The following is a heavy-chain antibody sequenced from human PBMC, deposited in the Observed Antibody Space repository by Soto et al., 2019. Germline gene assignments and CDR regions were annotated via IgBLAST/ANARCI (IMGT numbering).Heavy chain of an antibody. CDR1: GGSISNYY. CDR3: ARQTTYISSWFDY. CDR2: IYTTGST. D-gene: IGHD6-13*01. Sequence: SETLSLTCTVSGGSISNYYWTWIRQPAGKGLEWIGRIYTTGSTSYNPSLKSRLTMSVDTSKNQFSLKLNSVTAADTALYYCARQTTYISSWFDYWGHGTLVTV. J-gene: IGHJ5*01. V-gene: IGHV4-4*07.